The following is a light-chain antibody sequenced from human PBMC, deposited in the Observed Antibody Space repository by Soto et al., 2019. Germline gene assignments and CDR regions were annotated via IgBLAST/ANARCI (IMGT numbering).Light chain of an antibody. CDR2: DAS. CDR1: QSISSY. J-gene: IGKJ5*01. Sequence: DIQMTQSPPSLSASVGDRVTISCRASQSISSYLNWYQQKPGKAPKLLVFDASSLEGGVPLRFSGSGSGTDFTLTITSLQPDDFATYYCQQSHTTPSTFGQGTRLEIK. V-gene: IGKV1-39*01. CDR3: QQSHTTPST.